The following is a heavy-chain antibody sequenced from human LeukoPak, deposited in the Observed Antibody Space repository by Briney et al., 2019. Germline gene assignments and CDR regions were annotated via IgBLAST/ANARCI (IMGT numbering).Heavy chain of an antibody. Sequence: GESLQTSCKGSGSIFTSYWNGWLRRLPGKGREWMGRSYPGDSDTRYNPSFQGQVTISADKSISTAYLQWSSLKASDTAMYYCARRVFDRNWFDPWGQGTLVTVPS. D-gene: IGHD2-8*01. CDR2: SYPGDSDT. V-gene: IGHV5-51*01. CDR1: GSIFTSYW. CDR3: ARRVFDRNWFDP. J-gene: IGHJ5*02.